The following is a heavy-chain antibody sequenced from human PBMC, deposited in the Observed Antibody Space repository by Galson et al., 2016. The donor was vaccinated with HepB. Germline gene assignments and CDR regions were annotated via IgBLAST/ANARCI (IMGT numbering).Heavy chain of an antibody. Sequence: SLRLSCATSGFSFSSYGMHWVRQAPGKGLEWVALTSDDGTNKYYSDSVRGRFTISRDNSKNTVYLQMNSLRVEDTAVYFCANQAAACDFDYWGQGTLVTVSS. J-gene: IGHJ4*02. CDR2: TSDDGTNK. CDR1: GFSFSSYG. D-gene: IGHD6-13*01. V-gene: IGHV3-30*18. CDR3: ANQAAACDFDY.